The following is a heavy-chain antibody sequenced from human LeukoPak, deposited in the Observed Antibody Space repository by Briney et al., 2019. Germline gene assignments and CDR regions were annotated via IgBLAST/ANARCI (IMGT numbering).Heavy chain of an antibody. J-gene: IGHJ4*02. CDR3: AGSGIYYDSSGYDFDY. D-gene: IGHD3-22*01. CDR1: GYSINSGYY. V-gene: IGHV4-38-2*01. CDR2: ISHSGSI. Sequence: PSETLSLTCAVSGYSINSGYYWGWIRQPPGKGLEWIGSISHSGSIYYNPSLKSRVTISVDTSKNQFSLKLSSVTAADTAVYYCAGSGIYYDSSGYDFDYWGQGTLVTVSS.